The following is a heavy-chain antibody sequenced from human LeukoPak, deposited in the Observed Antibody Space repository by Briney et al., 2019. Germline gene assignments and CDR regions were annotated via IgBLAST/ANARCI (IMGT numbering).Heavy chain of an antibody. CDR2: IIPIFGTA. CDR1: GYTFTGYY. D-gene: IGHD3-22*01. J-gene: IGHJ4*02. V-gene: IGHV1-69*13. CDR3: ATLDSSGYYSDY. Sequence: GASVKVSCKASGYTFTGYYMHWVRQAPGHGLEWMGGIIPIFGTANYAQKFQGRVTITADESTSTAYMELSSLRSEDTAVYYCATLDSSGYYSDYWGQGTLVTVSS.